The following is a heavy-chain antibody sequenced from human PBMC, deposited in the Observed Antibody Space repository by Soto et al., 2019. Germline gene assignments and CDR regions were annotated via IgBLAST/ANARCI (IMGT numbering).Heavy chain of an antibody. D-gene: IGHD4-17*01. CDR3: ARCYGGNSDWFDP. V-gene: IGHV4-39*01. CDR1: GGSISSTSYY. J-gene: IGHJ5*02. Sequence: SETLSLTCTVSGGSISSTSYYWGWIRQPPGKGLEWIGSIYYSGSTYYNSSLKSRVTISVDTSKNQFSLKLKSVTAADTAVYYCARCYGGNSDWFDPWGQGTLVTVSS. CDR2: IYYSGST.